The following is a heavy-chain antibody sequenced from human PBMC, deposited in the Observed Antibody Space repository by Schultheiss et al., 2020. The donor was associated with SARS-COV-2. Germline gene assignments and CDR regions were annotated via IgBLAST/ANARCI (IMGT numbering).Heavy chain of an antibody. V-gene: IGHV1-69*01. D-gene: IGHD3-9*01. Sequence: GGSLRLSCKASGYTFTSYAMNWVRQAPGQGLEWMGGIIPIFGTANYAQKFQGRVTITADESTSTAYMELSSLRSEDTAVYYCARVTERILTAERVYYYYYGMDVWGQGTTVTVSS. J-gene: IGHJ6*02. CDR1: GYTFTSYA. CDR3: ARVTERILTAERVYYYYYGMDV. CDR2: IIPIFGTA.